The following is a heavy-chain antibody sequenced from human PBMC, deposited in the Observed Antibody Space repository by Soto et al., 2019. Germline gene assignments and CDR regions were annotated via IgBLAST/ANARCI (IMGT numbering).Heavy chain of an antibody. D-gene: IGHD4-17*01. CDR1: GGSISSSNYY. CDR2: IYYSGST. V-gene: IGHV4-39*07. Sequence: PSETLSLTCTVSGGSISSSNYYWGWIRQPPGKGLEWIGSIYYSGSTYYNSSLKSRVTISVDTSRNQFSLKLSSVTAADTAVYYCASRLLNYYYYGMDVWGQGTTVTVSS. J-gene: IGHJ6*02. CDR3: ASRLLNYYYYGMDV.